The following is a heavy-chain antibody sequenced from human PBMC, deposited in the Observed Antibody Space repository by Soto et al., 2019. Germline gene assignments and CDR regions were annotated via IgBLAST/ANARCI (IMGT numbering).Heavy chain of an antibody. J-gene: IGHJ3*02. CDR3: AKGVATEDDFDI. D-gene: IGHD3-3*01. CDR2: IYYSGST. Sequence: PSETLSLTCTVSGGSISSYYWSWIRQPPGKGLEWIGYIYYSGSTNYNPSLKSRVTISVDTSKNQFSLKLSSVTAADTAVYYCAKGVATEDDFDIWGQGTMVTVSS. CDR1: GGSISSYY. V-gene: IGHV4-59*01.